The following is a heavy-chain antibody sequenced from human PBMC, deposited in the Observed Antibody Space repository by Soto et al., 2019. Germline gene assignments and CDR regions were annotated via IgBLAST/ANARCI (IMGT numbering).Heavy chain of an antibody. CDR2: INHSEST. CDR3: ASGRGYCSSSSCSALGGMDV. J-gene: IGHJ6*02. CDR1: GGSFSGYY. V-gene: IGHV4-34*01. D-gene: IGHD2-2*01. Sequence: QVQLQQWGAGLLKPSETLSLTCAVYGGSFSGYYWIWIRQPPGKGLEWIGEINHSESTNYNPSLKSRVTITVDTSKNQCSLRLTSVTAADTAVYYWASGRGYCSSSSCSALGGMDVWGQGTTVTVSS.